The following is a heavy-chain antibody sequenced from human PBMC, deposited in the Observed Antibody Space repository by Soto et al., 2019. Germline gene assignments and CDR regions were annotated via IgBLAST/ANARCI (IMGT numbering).Heavy chain of an antibody. CDR1: GFTFSNAW. J-gene: IGHJ4*01. CDR3: SSDSCFTIVIVLFDY. Sequence: GGSLRLSCAASGFTFSNAWINWVRQAPGKGLEWVGRIKSKTDGGTTDFAAPVKGRFAISRDDSKNRVYLQMNSLKTEDTAGNYFSSDSCFTIVIVLFDYWGHGSLVTVSS. CDR2: IKSKTDGGTT. V-gene: IGHV3-15*07. D-gene: IGHD3-22*01.